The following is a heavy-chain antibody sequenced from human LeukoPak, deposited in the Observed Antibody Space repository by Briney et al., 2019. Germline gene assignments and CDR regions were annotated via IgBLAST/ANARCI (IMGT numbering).Heavy chain of an antibody. Sequence: ASVKVSCKASGYTFTGYYMHWVRQAPGQGPEWMGWINPNSGGTNYAQKFQGRVTMTRDTSISTAYMELSRLRSDDTAVYYCARSQSITMVRGANYWGQGTLVTVSS. D-gene: IGHD3-10*01. CDR3: ARSQSITMVRGANY. J-gene: IGHJ4*02. V-gene: IGHV1-2*02. CDR1: GYTFTGYY. CDR2: INPNSGGT.